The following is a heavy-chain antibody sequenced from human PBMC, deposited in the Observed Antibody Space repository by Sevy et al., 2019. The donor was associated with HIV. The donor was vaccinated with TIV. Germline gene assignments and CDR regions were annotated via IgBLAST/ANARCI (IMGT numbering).Heavy chain of an antibody. CDR1: GFTFSNYS. Sequence: GGSLRLSCAASGFTFSNYSMNWVRQAPGKGLEWVSFISSSSSYIYYADSVKGRFTISYYAASVKGRFTISRDNAKNSLYLQMNSLRADDTAVYYCARFDYNYDGSGYYNYFDYWGQGTLVTVSS. CDR3: ARFDYNYDGSGYYNYFDY. CDR2: ISSSSSYI. J-gene: IGHJ4*02. V-gene: IGHV3-21*01. D-gene: IGHD3-22*01.